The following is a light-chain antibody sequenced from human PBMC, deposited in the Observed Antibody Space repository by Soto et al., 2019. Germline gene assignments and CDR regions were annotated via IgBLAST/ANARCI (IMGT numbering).Light chain of an antibody. CDR1: QSVSNN. Sequence: ETAMTQSPATLSVSPGERATLSCRASQSVSNNLVWYQQKPGQAPRLLIYGASTRATGVPARFTGSGSGTDFTLTISSLQSEDCAIYYCQQYNNWPLTFGGGTKVDIK. J-gene: IGKJ4*01. CDR2: GAS. CDR3: QQYNNWPLT. V-gene: IGKV3-15*01.